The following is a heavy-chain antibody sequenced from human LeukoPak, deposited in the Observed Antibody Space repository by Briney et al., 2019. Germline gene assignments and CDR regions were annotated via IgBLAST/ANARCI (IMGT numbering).Heavy chain of an antibody. CDR3: AKDRMIVVVIPLWD. D-gene: IGHD3-22*01. CDR1: GFTLSRFW. Sequence: GGSLRLSCAASGFTLSRFWMTWVRQAPGKGLEWVANIKQDGSEENYVDSVKGRFTISRDNSKNTLYLQMNSLRAEDTAVYYCAKDRMIVVVIPLWDWGQGTLVTASS. CDR2: IKQDGSEE. V-gene: IGHV3-7*01. J-gene: IGHJ4*02.